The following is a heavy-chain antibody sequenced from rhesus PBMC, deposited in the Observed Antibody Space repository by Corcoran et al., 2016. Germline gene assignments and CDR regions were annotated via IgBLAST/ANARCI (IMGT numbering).Heavy chain of an antibody. D-gene: IGHD4-23*01. V-gene: IGHV4-122*02. CDR2: IIYSWST. J-gene: IGHJ4*01. CDR3: ARAYSNCLDY. Sequence: QVQLQESGPGLVKPSETLSLTCAVSGGAISSGYYYGSWIRQPPGKGLEWIGYIIYSWSTSYTPSLRSRVTISRGTSQNQFSLKLSSVTAADTAVYYCARAYSNCLDYWGPGVLVTVSS. CDR1: GGAISSGYYY.